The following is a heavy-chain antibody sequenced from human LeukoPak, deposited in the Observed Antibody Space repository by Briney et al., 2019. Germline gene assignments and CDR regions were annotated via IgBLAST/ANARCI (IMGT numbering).Heavy chain of an antibody. V-gene: IGHV3-15*01. CDR1: GFTSMNAW. D-gene: IGHD5-18*01. J-gene: IGHJ4*02. Sequence: GGSLRLSCAASGFTSMNAWMSWVRQAPGKAPEWVARIKSKRDGETTDYAAPVKGRFTISRDDSKNTLYLQMNSLKTEDTALYYCTTDGGVIGQVWLSYWGQGTLVTVSS. CDR3: TTDGGVIGQVWLSY. CDR2: IKSKRDGETT.